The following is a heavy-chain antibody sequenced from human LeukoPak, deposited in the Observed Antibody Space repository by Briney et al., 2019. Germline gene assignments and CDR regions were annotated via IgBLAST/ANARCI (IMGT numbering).Heavy chain of an antibody. CDR1: GFTFSSYG. J-gene: IGHJ6*03. CDR2: ISGSGDST. CDR3: ARYYDFWSSYSSYYYMDV. V-gene: IGHV3-23*01. D-gene: IGHD3-3*01. Sequence: GGTLRLSCGASGFTFSSYGMTWVRQAPGKGLEWVSAISGSGDSTFYADSVKGRFTISRDNSKNTLYLQMNSLRAEDTAVYYCARYYDFWSSYSSYYYMDVWGKGTTVTVSS.